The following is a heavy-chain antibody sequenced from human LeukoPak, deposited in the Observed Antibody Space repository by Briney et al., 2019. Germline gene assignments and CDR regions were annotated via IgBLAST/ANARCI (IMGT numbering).Heavy chain of an antibody. D-gene: IGHD3-16*01. CDR2: ISAYNGNT. CDR1: GYTFTSYG. V-gene: IGHV1-8*02. CDR3: ARDASTYNYVNDAGVYYYGMDV. J-gene: IGHJ6*02. Sequence: ASVKVSCKASGYTFTSYGISWVRQAPGQGLEWMGWISAYNGNTGYAQKFQGRVTMTRNTSISTAYMELSSLRSADTAVDYCARDASTYNYVNDAGVYYYGMDVWGQGTTVTVSS.